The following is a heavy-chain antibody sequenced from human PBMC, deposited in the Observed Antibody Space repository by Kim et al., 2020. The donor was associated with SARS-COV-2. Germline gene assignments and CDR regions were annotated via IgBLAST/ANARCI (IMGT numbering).Heavy chain of an antibody. D-gene: IGHD3-10*01. V-gene: IGHV3-7*03. J-gene: IGHJ3*02. CDR2: INQDGSRT. Sequence: GGSLRLSCAASGFTFSSYWMRWVRQAPGKGLVWVSHINQDGSRTCYVDSVKGRFTISRDNAKNSLYLQMNSLRAEDTAVYYCASERYYGSGGYLGLGGFDIWGQGTTVTVSS. CDR3: ASERYYGSGGYLGLGGFDI. CDR1: GFTFSSYW.